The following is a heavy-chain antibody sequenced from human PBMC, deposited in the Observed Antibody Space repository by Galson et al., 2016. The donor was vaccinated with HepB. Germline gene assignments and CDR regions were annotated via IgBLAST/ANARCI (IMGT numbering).Heavy chain of an antibody. J-gene: IGHJ6*02. D-gene: IGHD2-21*02. CDR1: GYMFTTYW. CDR3: ARHGGAYYYPVMDV. V-gene: IGHV5-10-1*01. CDR2: IDPSDSYT. Sequence: QSGAEVKKPGESLRISCEGSGYMFTTYWISWVRQMPGKGLEWMGRIDPSDSYTNYSPSFQGHVTISTDKSISTAYLQWNSLKASDTAIYYCARHGGAYYYPVMDVWGQGTTVTVSS.